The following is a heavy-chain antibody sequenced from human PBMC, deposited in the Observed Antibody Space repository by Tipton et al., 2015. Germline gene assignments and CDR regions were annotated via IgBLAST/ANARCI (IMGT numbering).Heavy chain of an antibody. CDR3: ARGYYDSSFGIYFDY. J-gene: IGHJ4*02. D-gene: IGHD3-22*01. CDR2: INYIGNN. CDR1: GGSISRYY. Sequence: TLSLTCTVSGGSISRYYWTWIRQPPGKGLDWIGHINYIGNNNKYNPSLKSRVTMSLDTSKNQFSLKMRSVTAADTVVYYCARGYYDSSFGIYFDYWGQGTLVTVSS. V-gene: IGHV4-59*01.